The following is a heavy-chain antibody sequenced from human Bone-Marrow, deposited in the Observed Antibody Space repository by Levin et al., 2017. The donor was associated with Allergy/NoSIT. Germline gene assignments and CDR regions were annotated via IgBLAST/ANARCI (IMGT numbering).Heavy chain of an antibody. CDR3: ARLQSSEYYSPLGY. D-gene: IGHD2/OR15-2a*01. J-gene: IGHJ4*02. Sequence: PGESLKISCKGSGYRFPSYWIGWVRQMPGKGLEWMGIIYPGDSDTRYSPSFQGQVTISVDKSISTAYLQWSSLKASDSAIYYCARLQSSEYYSPLGYWGQGTLLTVSS. CDR2: IYPGDSDT. CDR1: GYRFPSYW. V-gene: IGHV5-51*01.